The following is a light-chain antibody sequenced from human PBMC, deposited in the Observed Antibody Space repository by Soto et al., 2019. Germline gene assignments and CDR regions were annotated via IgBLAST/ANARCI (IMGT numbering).Light chain of an antibody. CDR3: QQYGSART. CDR2: GSS. V-gene: IGKV3-20*01. J-gene: IGKJ1*01. CDR1: QSVSSTF. Sequence: EIVLTQSPGTLSLSPGERATLSCRASQSVSSTFLAWYQQRRGQAPRILIYGSSTRATGIPDRFSGSGSWTDFTLTISRLETDDFAVYFCQQYGSARTFGQGTTVE.